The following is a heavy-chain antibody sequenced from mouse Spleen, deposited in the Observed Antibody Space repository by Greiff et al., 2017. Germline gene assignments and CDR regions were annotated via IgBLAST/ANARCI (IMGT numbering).Heavy chain of an antibody. CDR1: GYTFTSYT. J-gene: IGHJ4*01. CDR2: INPSSGYT. Sequence: QVHVKQSGAELARPGASVKMSCKASGYTFTSYTMHWVKQRPGQGLEWIGYINPSSGYTKYNQKFKDKATLTADKSSSTAYMQLSSLTSEDSAVYYCARGYYRYDEAMDYWGQGTSVTVSS. CDR3: ARGYYRYDEAMDY. V-gene: IGHV1-4*01. D-gene: IGHD2-14*01.